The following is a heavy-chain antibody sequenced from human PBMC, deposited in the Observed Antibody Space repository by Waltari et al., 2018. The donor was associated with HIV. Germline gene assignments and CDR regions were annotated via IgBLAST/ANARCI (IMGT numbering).Heavy chain of an antibody. Sequence: EVQLEESGGDLVQPGGSLRLSCAASGFTFSSYGMSWVRQAPGKGLQWGSRMSGNVGVTYHADSVKGRCTTSRDRSKNTLYLQMNSLRADDTAVYFCAKGLGSSSQYYFDYWGQGTLVTVSS. J-gene: IGHJ4*02. CDR2: MSGNVGVT. CDR1: GFTFSSYG. D-gene: IGHD3-10*01. CDR3: AKGLGSSSQYYFDY. V-gene: IGHV3-23*04.